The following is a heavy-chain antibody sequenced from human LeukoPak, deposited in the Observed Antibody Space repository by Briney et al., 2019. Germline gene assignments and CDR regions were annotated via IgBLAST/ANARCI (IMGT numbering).Heavy chain of an antibody. CDR3: AREVSDDYGDYRYFDL. V-gene: IGHV4-59*02. D-gene: IGHD4-17*01. J-gene: IGHJ2*01. Sequence: GSLRLSCAASGFTVSSNYMSWIRQPPGKGLEWIGYIYYSGSTNYNPSLKSRVTISVDTSKNQFSLKLSSVTAADTAVYYCAREVSDDYGDYRYFDLWGRGTLVTVSS. CDR2: IYYSGST. CDR1: GFTVSSNY.